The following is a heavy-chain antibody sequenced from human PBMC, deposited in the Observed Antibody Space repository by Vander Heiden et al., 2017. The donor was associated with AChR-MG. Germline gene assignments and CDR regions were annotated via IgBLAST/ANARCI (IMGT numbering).Heavy chain of an antibody. V-gene: IGHV3-11*01. CDR1: GFPFSDYY. Sequence: QVQLVESGGGLVKPGGSLRPPCSASGFPFSDYYMGWIRQAPGKGLEWVSYMSSSGSTIYYADSVKGRFTISRDNAKNSLYLQMNSLRAEDTAVYYCARGSGSYYYYGMDVWGQGTTVTVSS. CDR3: ARGSGSYYYYGMDV. CDR2: MSSSGSTI. D-gene: IGHD1-26*01. J-gene: IGHJ6*02.